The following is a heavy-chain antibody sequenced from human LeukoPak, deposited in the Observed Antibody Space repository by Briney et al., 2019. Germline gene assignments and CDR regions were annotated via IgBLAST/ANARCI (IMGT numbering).Heavy chain of an antibody. CDR3: ASRKMGNDF. CDR1: GGSVSDYY. Sequence: SETLSLTCTISGGSVSDYYWSWIRQSPGKGLEWIGYIYHTGSTSYSPSLKSRVTISADTSQNQFSLKLSSVTAADTAVYYCASRKMGNDFWGQGTLVTVSS. CDR2: IYHTGST. J-gene: IGHJ4*02. V-gene: IGHV4-59*02. D-gene: IGHD7-27*01.